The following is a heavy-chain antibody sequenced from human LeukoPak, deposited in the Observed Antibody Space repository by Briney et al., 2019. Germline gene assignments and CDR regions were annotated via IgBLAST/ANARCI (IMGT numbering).Heavy chain of an antibody. D-gene: IGHD3-22*01. CDR3: AREIGDSSGLAYFDY. Sequence: ASVKASCKASGYTFTGYYMHWVRQAPGQGLEWMGWINPNSGGTNYAQKFQGWVTMTRDTSISTAYMELSRLRSDDTAVYYCAREIGDSSGLAYFDYWGQGTLVTVSS. V-gene: IGHV1-2*04. J-gene: IGHJ4*02. CDR1: GYTFTGYY. CDR2: INPNSGGT.